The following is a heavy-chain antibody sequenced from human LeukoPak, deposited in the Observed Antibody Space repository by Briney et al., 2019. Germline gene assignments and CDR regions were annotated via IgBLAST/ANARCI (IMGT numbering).Heavy chain of an antibody. J-gene: IGHJ4*02. Sequence: PGGSLRLSCAASGFTFSTYWMHWVRQAPGKGLVWVSRINSDGSSTSYADFAKGRFTISRDNAKNSLYLQMNSLRAEDTAVYYCARDQQLWTLRGTLDYWGQGTLVTVSS. D-gene: IGHD5-18*01. CDR2: INSDGSST. V-gene: IGHV3-74*01. CDR1: GFTFSTYW. CDR3: ARDQQLWTLRGTLDY.